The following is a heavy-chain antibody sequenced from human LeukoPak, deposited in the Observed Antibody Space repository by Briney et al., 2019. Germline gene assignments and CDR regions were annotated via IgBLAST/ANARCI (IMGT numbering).Heavy chain of an antibody. J-gene: IGHJ4*02. Sequence: SETLSLTCTVSDGSISSSSYYWGWIRQPPGKGQEWIANIYYSGSTYYNPSLKSRVTISVDTSKNQFSLKLSSVTATDTAVYYCARDQGRWLVRTFDYWGQGTLVTVSS. CDR3: ARDQGRWLVRTFDY. D-gene: IGHD6-19*01. CDR1: DGSISSSSYY. V-gene: IGHV4-39*07. CDR2: IYYSGST.